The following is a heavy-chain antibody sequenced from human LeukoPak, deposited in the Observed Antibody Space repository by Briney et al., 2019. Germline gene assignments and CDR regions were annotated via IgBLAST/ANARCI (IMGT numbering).Heavy chain of an antibody. Sequence: GGSLRLSCAASGFTFSSYSMNWVRQAPGKGLEWVSSISSSSSYIYYADSVKGRFTISRDNAKNSLYLQMNSLRAEDTAVYYCAKGINWNRPGNAFDIWGQGTMVTVSS. CDR1: GFTFSSYS. D-gene: IGHD1-20*01. CDR2: ISSSSSYI. J-gene: IGHJ3*02. V-gene: IGHV3-21*01. CDR3: AKGINWNRPGNAFDI.